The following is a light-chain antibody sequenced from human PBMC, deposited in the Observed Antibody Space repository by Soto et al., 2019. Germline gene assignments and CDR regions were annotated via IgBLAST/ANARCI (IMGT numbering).Light chain of an antibody. CDR3: QLYGNSPPRT. J-gene: IGKJ1*01. Sequence: EIVLTQSPGTMSLSPGERATLSCRASQSVSSSSLGWYQQKPGQAPRLLIYGASSRATGIPDRFSGSGSGTDFTLTIARLEPEDFAVYYCQLYGNSPPRTFGQVTKVEIQ. V-gene: IGKV3-20*01. CDR2: GAS. CDR1: QSVSSSS.